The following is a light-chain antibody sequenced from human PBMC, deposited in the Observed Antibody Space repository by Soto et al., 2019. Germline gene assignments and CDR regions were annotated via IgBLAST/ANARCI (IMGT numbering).Light chain of an antibody. CDR1: SSDVGGYNY. Sequence: QSALAHPASLSGSPGQSITISCTGTSSDVGGYNYVSWYQQHPDKAPKLMIYEVSNRPSGVSNRFSGSKSGNTASLTISGLQAEDEADYYCSSYTSSSNYVFGAGTKVT. J-gene: IGLJ1*01. V-gene: IGLV2-14*01. CDR2: EVS. CDR3: SSYTSSSNYV.